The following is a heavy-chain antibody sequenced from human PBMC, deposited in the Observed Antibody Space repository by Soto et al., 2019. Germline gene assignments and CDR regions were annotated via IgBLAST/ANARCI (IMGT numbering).Heavy chain of an antibody. CDR1: GGTFSSYA. J-gene: IGHJ6*02. CDR2: IIPIFGTA. CDR3: ARRGPIQGPYYDILTGQSRVYGMDV. V-gene: IGHV1-69*06. Sequence: ASVKVSCKASGGTFSSYAISWVRQAPGQGLEWMGGIIPIFGTANYAQKFQGRVTITADKSTSTAYMELSSLRSEDTAVYYCARRGPIQGPYYDILTGQSRVYGMDVWGQGTTVTVSS. D-gene: IGHD3-9*01.